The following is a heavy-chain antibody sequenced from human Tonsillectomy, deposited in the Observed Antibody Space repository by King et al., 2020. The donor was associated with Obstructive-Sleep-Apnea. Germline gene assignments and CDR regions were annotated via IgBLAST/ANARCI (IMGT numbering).Heavy chain of an antibody. D-gene: IGHD6-19*01. Sequence: VQLVESGGGLVQPGRSLRLSCAASGFTFDDYGMHWVRQPPGKGLEWVSGISWKSGNIGYADSVKGRFTISRDNAKNSLYLQMNSLRAEDTALYYCVKDMSGWPYYAMDVWGQGTTVSVSS. J-gene: IGHJ6*02. V-gene: IGHV3-9*01. CDR3: VKDMSGWPYYAMDV. CDR1: GFTFDDYG. CDR2: ISWKSGNI.